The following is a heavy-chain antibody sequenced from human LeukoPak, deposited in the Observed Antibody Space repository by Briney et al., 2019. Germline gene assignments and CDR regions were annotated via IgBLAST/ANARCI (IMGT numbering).Heavy chain of an antibody. D-gene: IGHD3-3*01. CDR2: IIPIFGRA. Sequence: VASVKVSCKASGGTFSSYAISWVRQAPGQGLEWMGGIIPIFGRANYAQKFQGRVTITADESTSTAYMELSSLRSEDTAVYYCARDRAPVLRFLEWPYNWFDPWGQGTLVTVSS. CDR3: ARDRAPVLRFLEWPYNWFDP. CDR1: GGTFSSYA. J-gene: IGHJ5*01. V-gene: IGHV1-69*01.